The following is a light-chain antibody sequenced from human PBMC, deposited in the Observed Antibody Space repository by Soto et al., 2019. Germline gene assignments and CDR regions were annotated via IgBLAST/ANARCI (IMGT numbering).Light chain of an antibody. CDR3: SARDDSLSGVV. V-gene: IGLV1-47*01. J-gene: IGLJ2*01. CDR2: RSD. Sequence: QSVLTQPPSRSGTPGQRVTISCSGSSSNIGSNHVYWYQQFPGMAPKLLMYRSDQRPTGVPDRFSGSKSGTSASLAISGLRSDDEDDYYCSARDDSLSGVVFGGGTTLTVL. CDR1: SSNIGSNH.